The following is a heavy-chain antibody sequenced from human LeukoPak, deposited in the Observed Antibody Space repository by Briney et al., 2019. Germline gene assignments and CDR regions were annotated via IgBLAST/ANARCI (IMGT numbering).Heavy chain of an antibody. CDR3: ARVDCSSTSCHSAEYFQH. D-gene: IGHD2-2*01. V-gene: IGHV1-46*01. CDR2: INPSGGST. J-gene: IGHJ1*01. CDR1: GYTFTSYY. Sequence: ASVKVSCKASGYTFTSYYMHWVRQAPGQGLEWMGIINPSGGSTSYAQKFQGRVTMTRDTSTSTVYMELSSLRSEDTAVYYCARVDCSSTSCHSAEYFQHWGQGTLVTVSS.